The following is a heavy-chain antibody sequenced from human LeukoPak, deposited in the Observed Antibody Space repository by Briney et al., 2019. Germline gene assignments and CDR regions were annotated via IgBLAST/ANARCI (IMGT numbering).Heavy chain of an antibody. D-gene: IGHD1-14*01. CDR3: ARESSPEDAFDI. CDR1: GFTFSNYY. V-gene: IGHV3-11*04. Sequence: GGSLRLSCEASGFTFSNYYMSWIRQAPGKGLEWVSHIKGNGATTYYADSVRGRFTISRDNAKNSLYLQMNSLRADDTAVYYCARESSPEDAFDIWGQGTLVTVSS. CDR2: IKGNGATT. J-gene: IGHJ3*02.